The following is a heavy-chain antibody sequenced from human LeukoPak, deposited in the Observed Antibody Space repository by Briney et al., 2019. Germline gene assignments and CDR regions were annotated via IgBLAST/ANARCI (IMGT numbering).Heavy chain of an antibody. CDR3: ARVRTIFGVVINYGMDV. J-gene: IGHJ6*02. V-gene: IGHV4-59*01. D-gene: IGHD3-3*01. Sequence: SETLSLTCTVSGGSINNYYWSWIRQPPGKGLEWIGYIYYSGSTNYNPSLKSRVTISVDTSKNQFSLKLSSVTAADTAVYYCARVRTIFGVVINYGMDVWGQGTTVTVSS. CDR1: GGSINNYY. CDR2: IYYSGST.